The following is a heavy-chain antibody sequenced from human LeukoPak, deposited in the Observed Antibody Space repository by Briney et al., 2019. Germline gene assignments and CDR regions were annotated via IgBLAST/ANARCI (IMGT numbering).Heavy chain of an antibody. V-gene: IGHV3-9*01. D-gene: IGHD5-12*01. CDR3: AKDSGYDYWYFDL. CDR2: ISWNSGSI. CDR1: GFTFDDYA. J-gene: IGHJ2*01. Sequence: GRSLRLSCAASGFTFDDYAMHWVRQAPGKGLEWVSGISWNSGSIGYADSVKGRFTISRDNAKNSLYLQMNSLRAEDTALYYCAKDSGYDYWYFDLWGRGTLVTVSS.